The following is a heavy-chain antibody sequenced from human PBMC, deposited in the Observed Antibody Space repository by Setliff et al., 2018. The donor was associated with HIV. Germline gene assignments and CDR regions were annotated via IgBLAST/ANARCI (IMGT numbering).Heavy chain of an antibody. J-gene: IGHJ4*02. CDR1: GYTLTELS. Sequence: GASVKVSCKVSGYTLTELSIHWVRQAPGKGLGWMGGFDPEDGETIYAQKFKGRVTMTEDTSTDTAYMELSSLRFEDTAVYYCAIAPPDFVVVVAATPFDYWGQGTLVTVSS. D-gene: IGHD2-15*01. CDR3: AIAPPDFVVVVAATPFDY. V-gene: IGHV1-24*01. CDR2: FDPEDGET.